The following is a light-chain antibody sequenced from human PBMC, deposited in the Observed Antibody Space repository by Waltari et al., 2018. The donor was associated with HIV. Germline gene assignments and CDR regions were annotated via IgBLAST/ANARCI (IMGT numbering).Light chain of an antibody. CDR1: NIRSKT. Sequence: YVLTQPPSVSVAPGQTARIPCGGTNIRSKTVNWYQQQPGQAPLLVIYYDTDRPSGTPERSSGSNFGNTATLTISRVEAGDEADYYCQVWDSSSDHVVFGGGTKLTVL. V-gene: IGLV3-21*04. J-gene: IGLJ2*01. CDR2: YDT. CDR3: QVWDSSSDHVV.